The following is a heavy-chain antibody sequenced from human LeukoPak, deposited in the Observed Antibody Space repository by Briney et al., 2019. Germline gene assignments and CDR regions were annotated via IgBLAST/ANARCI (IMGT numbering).Heavy chain of an antibody. CDR1: GFTVSNNY. CDR2: IYAGGST. D-gene: IGHD3-10*01. V-gene: IGHV3-66*01. J-gene: IGHJ5*02. Sequence: GGSLRLSCAASGFTVSNNYMSWVRQAPGKGLEWVSVIYAGGSTYYADSVKGRFIISRDNSKNALHLQMNSLRAEDTAVYYCARDYYGSGSYGKTFDPWGQGTLVTVSS. CDR3: ARDYYGSGSYGKTFDP.